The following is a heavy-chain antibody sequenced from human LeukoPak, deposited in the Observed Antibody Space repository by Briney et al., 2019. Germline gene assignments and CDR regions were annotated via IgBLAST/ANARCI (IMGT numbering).Heavy chain of an antibody. CDR1: GYIFTSYA. J-gene: IGHJ6*03. CDR2: INTNTGNP. D-gene: IGHD2-15*01. CDR3: ASRGGSSSYYYYYYMDV. V-gene: IGHV7-4-1*02. Sequence: GSVKVSCEASGYIFTSYAMNWVRQAPGQGLEWMGWINTNTGNPTYAQGFTGRFVFSLDTSVSTAYLQISSLKAEDTAVYYCASRGGSSSYYYYYYMDVWGKGTTVTVSS.